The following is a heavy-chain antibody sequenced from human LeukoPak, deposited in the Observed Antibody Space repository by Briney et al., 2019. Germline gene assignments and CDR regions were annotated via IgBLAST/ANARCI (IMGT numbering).Heavy chain of an antibody. V-gene: IGHV1-69*05. CDR1: GYTFTSYD. CDR3: ARSFHDSSGFYYYYYYMDV. CDR2: IIPIFGTA. J-gene: IGHJ6*03. Sequence: SVKVSCKASGYTFTSYDINWVRQAPGQGLEWMGGIIPIFGTANYAQKFQGRVTITTDESTSTAYMELSSLRSEDTAVYYCARSFHDSSGFYYYYYYMDVWGKGTTVTVSS. D-gene: IGHD3-22*01.